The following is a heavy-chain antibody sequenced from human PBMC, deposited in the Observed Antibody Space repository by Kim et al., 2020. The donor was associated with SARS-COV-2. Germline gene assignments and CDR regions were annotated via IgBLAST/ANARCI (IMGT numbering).Heavy chain of an antibody. D-gene: IGHD4-17*01. Sequence: SLKSRVTIPVDTSKNQFSLKLSSVTAADTAVYYCARHGEDYGCNNGAFDIWGQGTMVTVSS. J-gene: IGHJ3*02. CDR3: ARHGEDYGCNNGAFDI. V-gene: IGHV4-39*01.